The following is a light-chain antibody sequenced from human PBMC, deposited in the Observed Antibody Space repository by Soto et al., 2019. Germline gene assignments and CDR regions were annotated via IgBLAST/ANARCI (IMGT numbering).Light chain of an antibody. V-gene: IGLV1-40*01. CDR1: SSKIGAGYD. CDR2: GNS. J-gene: IGLJ1*01. CDR3: QSYDSSLSGYV. Sequence: QSLLTQPPPVSWAPGQRGTISCTGSSSKIGAGYDVHWYQQLPGTAPKLLIYGNSNRPSGVPDRFSGSKSGTSASLAITGLQAEDEADYYCQSYDSSLSGYVFGTGTKVTVL.